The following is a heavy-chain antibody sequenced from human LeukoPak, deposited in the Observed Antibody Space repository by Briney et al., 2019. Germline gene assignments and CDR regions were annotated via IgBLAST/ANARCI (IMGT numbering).Heavy chain of an antibody. CDR2: ITNSGNSK. CDR1: EFTFSSYS. D-gene: IGHD3-22*01. Sequence: GGSLRLSCAASEFTFSSYSMNWVRQAPGKGLEWVSYITNSGNSKSYADSVKGRFTISRDNTKNSLYLQMNGLRVEDTAVYYCARTRSSGYLTSDYWGQGILVTVSS. J-gene: IGHJ4*02. CDR3: ARTRSSGYLTSDY. V-gene: IGHV3-48*01.